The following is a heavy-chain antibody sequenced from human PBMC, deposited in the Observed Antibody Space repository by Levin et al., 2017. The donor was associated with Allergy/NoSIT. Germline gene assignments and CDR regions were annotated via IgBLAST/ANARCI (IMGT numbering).Heavy chain of an antibody. CDR2: IWYDGSNK. D-gene: IGHD6-19*01. CDR3: AREGLRIAVAGEAGWFDP. J-gene: IGHJ5*02. CDR1: GFTFSSYG. Sequence: GGSLRLSCAASGFTFSSYGMHWVRQAPGKGLEWVAVIWYDGSNKYYADSVKGRFTISRDNSKNTLYLQMNSLRAEDTAVYYCAREGLRIAVAGEAGWFDPWGQGALVTVSS. V-gene: IGHV3-33*01.